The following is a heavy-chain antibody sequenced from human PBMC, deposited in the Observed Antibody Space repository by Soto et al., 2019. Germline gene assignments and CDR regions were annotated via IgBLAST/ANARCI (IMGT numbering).Heavy chain of an antibody. D-gene: IGHD5-18*01. CDR3: ARDTAMALPDA. V-gene: IGHV1-18*01. CDR1: GYTFTSYG. CDR2: ISAHNGNT. J-gene: IGHJ4*02. Sequence: QVQLVQSGAEVKKPGASVKVSCKASGYTFTSYGITWVRQAPGQGLEWMGWISAHNGNTKYAQKLQGRVTMTTDTSTSTAYMEVRSLRSDETAVYYCARDTAMALPDAWGQGTLVTVSS.